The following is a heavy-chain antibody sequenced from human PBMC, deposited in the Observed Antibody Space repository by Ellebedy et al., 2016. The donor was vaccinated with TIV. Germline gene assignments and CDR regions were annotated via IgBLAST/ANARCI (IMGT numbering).Heavy chain of an antibody. CDR2: INPNSGGT. V-gene: IGHV1-2*04. D-gene: IGHD2-2*01. CDR3: ARRPFPAASNYYGMDV. Sequence: ASVKVSCXASGYTFTGYYMHWVRQAPGQGLEWMGWINPNSGGTNYAQKFQGWVTMTRDTSISTAYMELSRLRSDDTAVYYCARRPFPAASNYYGMDVWGQGTTVTVSS. CDR1: GYTFTGYY. J-gene: IGHJ6*02.